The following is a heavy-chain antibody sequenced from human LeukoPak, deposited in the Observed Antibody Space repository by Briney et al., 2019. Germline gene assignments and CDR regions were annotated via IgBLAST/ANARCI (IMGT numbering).Heavy chain of an antibody. J-gene: IGHJ4*02. CDR2: INHSGST. D-gene: IGHD1-26*01. V-gene: IGHV4-34*01. CDR3: ARSGLRRWEYDY. Sequence: KPSETLSLTCAVYGGSFSGYYWSWIRQPPGKGLEWIGEINHSGSTNYNPSLKNRVTISVDTSKNQFSLKLSSVTAADTAVYYCARSGLRRWEYDYWGQGTLVTVSS. CDR1: GGSFSGYY.